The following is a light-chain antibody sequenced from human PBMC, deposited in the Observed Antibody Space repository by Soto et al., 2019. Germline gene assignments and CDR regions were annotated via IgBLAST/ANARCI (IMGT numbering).Light chain of an antibody. CDR2: AAS. J-gene: IGKJ2*01. Sequence: DIKMTQSPSSLSASVGDRVTITCRASQSISSYLNWYQQKPGKAPKLLIYAASSLQSVVPSRFSGSGSGTYFTLTIRSLQPEDFATYYCQQSYSTPRTFGHGTKLEIK. V-gene: IGKV1-39*01. CDR1: QSISSY. CDR3: QQSYSTPRT.